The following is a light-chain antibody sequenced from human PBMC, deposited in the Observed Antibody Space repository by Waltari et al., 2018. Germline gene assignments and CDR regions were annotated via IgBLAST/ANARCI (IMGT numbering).Light chain of an antibody. CDR2: YNK. CDR1: SSNIGNNP. CDR3: ASWDDGLNGWL. V-gene: IGLV1-44*01. Sequence: QSVLTQAPSASGTPGQRVLIPCSGRSSNIGNNPVNWYQQVTGTAAKLLIFYNKEWPPGFPDQLSRSKSATSASHAISGLQSEDDADYYCASWDDGLNGWLFGGGTRLTVL. J-gene: IGLJ3*02.